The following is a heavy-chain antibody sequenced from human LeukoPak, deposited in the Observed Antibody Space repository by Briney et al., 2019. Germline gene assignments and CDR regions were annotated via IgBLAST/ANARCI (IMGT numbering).Heavy chain of an antibody. CDR1: GFTFSSYG. D-gene: IGHD3-22*01. Sequence: PGRSLRLSCAASGFTFSSYGMPWVRQAPGKGLEWVAVIWYDGSNKYYADSVKGRFTISRDNSKNTLYLQMNSLRAEDTAVYYCAKDPLPVITTGWDFDIWGQGTMVTVSS. CDR3: AKDPLPVITTGWDFDI. V-gene: IGHV3-33*06. J-gene: IGHJ3*02. CDR2: IWYDGSNK.